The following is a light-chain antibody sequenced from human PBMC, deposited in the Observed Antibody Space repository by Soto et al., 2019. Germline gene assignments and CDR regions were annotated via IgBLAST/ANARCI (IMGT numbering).Light chain of an antibody. CDR2: GAS. J-gene: IGKJ1*01. V-gene: IGKV3-20*01. CDR1: QSISSSY. CDR3: QQYGRT. Sequence: EIVLTQSPGTLSLSPGERATLSCRASQSISSSYLAWYQQKPGQAPRLLIYGASSRATGIPGRFSGSGSGTDFTLTISRLETEDFAVYYCQQYGRTFGEGTKVEIK.